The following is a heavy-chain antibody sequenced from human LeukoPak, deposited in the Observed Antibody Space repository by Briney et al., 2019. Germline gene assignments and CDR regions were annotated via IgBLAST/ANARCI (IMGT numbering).Heavy chain of an antibody. J-gene: IGHJ5*02. CDR3: ARVRLGFGEFRNWFDP. V-gene: IGHV4-4*02. D-gene: IGHD3-10*01. CDR2: IYHSGST. Sequence: SGTLSLTCAVSGGSLSSSNWWSWVRPPPGKGLEWIGEIYHSGSTNYNPSLKSRVTISVDKSKNQFSLKLSSVPAADTAVYYCARVRLGFGEFRNWFDPGGQGALVTVSS. CDR1: GGSLSSSNW.